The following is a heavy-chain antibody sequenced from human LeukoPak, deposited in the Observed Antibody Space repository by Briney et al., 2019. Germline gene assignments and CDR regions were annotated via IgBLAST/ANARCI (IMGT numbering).Heavy chain of an antibody. CDR1: GYTFTSYY. J-gene: IGHJ4*02. CDR3: ARDPRRSPGD. D-gene: IGHD1-14*01. CDR2: MNPNSGNT. V-gene: IGHV1-8*02. Sequence: GASVKVSCKASGYTFTSYYMHWVRQAPGQGLEWMGWMNPNSGNTGYAQKFQGRVTMTRNTSISTAYMELSSLRSEDTAVYYCARDPRRSPGDWGQGTLVTVSS.